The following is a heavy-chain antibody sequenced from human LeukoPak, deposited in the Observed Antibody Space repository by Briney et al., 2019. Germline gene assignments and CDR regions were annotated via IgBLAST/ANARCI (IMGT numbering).Heavy chain of an antibody. CDR3: ARVSFNGRNDY. Sequence: SETLSLTCTVSGGSISSYYWSWIRQPPGKGLEWIGYIYYSGSTYYNPSLKSRFTISIDTSKNHFSLKLSSVTAADTAVYYCARVSFNGRNDYWGQGTLATVSS. J-gene: IGHJ4*02. CDR1: GGSISSYY. V-gene: IGHV4-59*08. CDR2: IYYSGST.